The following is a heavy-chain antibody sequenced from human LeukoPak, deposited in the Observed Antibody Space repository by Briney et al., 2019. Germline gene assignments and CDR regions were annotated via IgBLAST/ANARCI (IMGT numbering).Heavy chain of an antibody. J-gene: IGHJ5*02. CDR2: IYTSGST. CDR1: GGSISSYY. CDR3: ARAMVGATMNWFDP. V-gene: IGHV4-4*07. Sequence: SETLSLTCTVSGGSISSYYWSWIRQPAGKGLEWIGRIYTSGSTNYNPSLKSRVTMSVDMSKNQFSLKLSSVTAADTAVYYCARAMVGATMNWFDPWGQGTLVTVSS. D-gene: IGHD1-26*01.